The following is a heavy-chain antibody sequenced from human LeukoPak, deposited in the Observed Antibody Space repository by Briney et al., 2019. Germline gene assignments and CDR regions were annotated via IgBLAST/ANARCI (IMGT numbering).Heavy chain of an antibody. Sequence: SETLSLTCAVYGGSFSGYYWSWIRQPPGKGLEWIGEINHSGSTNYNPSLKSRVTISVDTSKNQFSLKLSPVTAADTAVYYCARLALFDWRRGVYFDYWGQGTLVTVSS. J-gene: IGHJ4*02. V-gene: IGHV4-34*01. CDR1: GGSFSGYY. CDR2: INHSGST. CDR3: ARLALFDWRRGVYFDY. D-gene: IGHD3-9*01.